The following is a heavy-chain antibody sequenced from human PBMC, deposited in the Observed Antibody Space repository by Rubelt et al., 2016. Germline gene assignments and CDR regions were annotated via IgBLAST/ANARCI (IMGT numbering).Heavy chain of an antibody. CDR3: ARDWGDPLVEIHYGMDV. Sequence: GRSLRLSCAPSGFIFSNYAMHWVRQAPGKGLEWVAIIWYDGSDKYYSDSVKGRFTISRDNSKNTLYLQMNSLRADDTAVYYCARDWGDPLVEIHYGMDVWGQGTTVTVSS. V-gene: IGHV3-33*01. CDR1: GFIFSNYA. D-gene: IGHD5-24*01. J-gene: IGHJ6*02. CDR2: IWYDGSDK.